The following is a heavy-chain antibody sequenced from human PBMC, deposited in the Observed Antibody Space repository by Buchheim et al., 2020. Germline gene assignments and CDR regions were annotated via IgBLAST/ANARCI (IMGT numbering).Heavy chain of an antibody. CDR3: ARDATKGSGDGPDWYFDL. CDR2: IGTLGDT. Sequence: EVQLVESGGGWVQPGGSLRLSCAASGFKFSSFDMHWVRQSTGKGLEWVSSIGTLGDTYYPGSVKGRFTISRENARNSLYLQMNSLRDGDTAVYYCARDATKGSGDGPDWYFDLWGRGTL. V-gene: IGHV3-13*01. D-gene: IGHD2-8*01. CDR1: GFKFSSFD. J-gene: IGHJ2*01.